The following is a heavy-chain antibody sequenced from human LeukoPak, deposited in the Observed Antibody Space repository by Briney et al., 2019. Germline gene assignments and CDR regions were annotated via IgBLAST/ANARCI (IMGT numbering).Heavy chain of an antibody. CDR2: INHRGST. Sequence: SETLSLTCAVYGGSFSGYYWSWIRQPPGKGLEWIGEINHRGSTNYNPSLKSRVTISVATSKNQFSLKLSSVTAADTAVYYCARDGPYSSSGHFDYWGQGTLVTVSS. D-gene: IGHD6-6*01. CDR3: ARDGPYSSSGHFDY. V-gene: IGHV4-34*01. J-gene: IGHJ4*02. CDR1: GGSFSGYY.